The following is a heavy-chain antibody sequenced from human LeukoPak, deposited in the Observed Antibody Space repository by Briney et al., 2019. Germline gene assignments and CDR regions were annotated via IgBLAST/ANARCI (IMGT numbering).Heavy chain of an antibody. Sequence: SETLSLTCTVSGGSISSSSYYWGWIRQPPGKGLEWIGSIYYSGSTYYNPSLKSRVTISVDTSKNQFSLKLSSVTAADTAVYYCASLVRGVIITRYWGQGTLVTASS. J-gene: IGHJ4*02. CDR1: GGSISSSSYY. CDR2: IYYSGST. D-gene: IGHD3-10*01. V-gene: IGHV4-39*01. CDR3: ASLVRGVIITRY.